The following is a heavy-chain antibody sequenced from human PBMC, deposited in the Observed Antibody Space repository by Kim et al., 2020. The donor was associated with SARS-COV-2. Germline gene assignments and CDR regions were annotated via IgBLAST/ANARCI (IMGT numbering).Heavy chain of an antibody. V-gene: IGHV4-39*01. CDR3: ARVDYYDSSGSSFDY. J-gene: IGHJ4*02. Sequence: SETLSLTCTVSGGSISSSSYYWGWIRQPPGKGLEWIGSIYYSGSTYYNPSLKSRVTISVDTSKNQFSLKLSSVTAADTAVYYCARVDYYDSSGSSFDYWGQGTLVTVSS. D-gene: IGHD3-22*01. CDR2: IYYSGST. CDR1: GGSISSSSYY.